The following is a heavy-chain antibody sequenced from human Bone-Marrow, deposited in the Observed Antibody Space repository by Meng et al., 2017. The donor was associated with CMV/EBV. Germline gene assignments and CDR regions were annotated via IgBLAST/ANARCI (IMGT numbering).Heavy chain of an antibody. D-gene: IGHD2-15*01. CDR2: VSNGGSLT. Sequence: SGFAFNNNAMSWVRQAPGKGLEWVSGVSNGGSLTYYADSVKGRFTIFRDNSKNTLYLQMNSLRAEDTAVYYCARDYCSGINCAIDYWGQGTLVTVSS. CDR1: GFAFNNNA. J-gene: IGHJ4*02. V-gene: IGHV3-23*01. CDR3: ARDYCSGINCAIDY.